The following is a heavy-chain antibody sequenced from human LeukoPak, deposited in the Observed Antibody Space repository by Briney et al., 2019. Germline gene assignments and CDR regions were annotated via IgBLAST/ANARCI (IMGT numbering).Heavy chain of an antibody. CDR1: GYTFTGYY. CDR3: ARDVTMVRGPHQAPFDY. J-gene: IGHJ4*02. D-gene: IGHD3-10*01. V-gene: IGHV1-2*02. CDR2: INPNSGGT. Sequence: PQASVKVSCKASGYTFTGYYMHWVRQAPGQGLEWMGWINPNSGGTNYAQKFQGRVTMTRDTSISTAYMELSRLRSDDTAVYYCARDVTMVRGPHQAPFDYWGQGTLVTVSS.